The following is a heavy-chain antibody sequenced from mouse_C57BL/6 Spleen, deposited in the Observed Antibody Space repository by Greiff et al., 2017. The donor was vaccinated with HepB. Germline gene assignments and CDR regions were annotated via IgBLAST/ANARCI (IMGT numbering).Heavy chain of an antibody. CDR1: GYTFTSSW. CDR2: IHPNSGST. D-gene: IGHD2-2*01. J-gene: IGHJ3*01. Sequence: QVQLQQPGAELVKPGASVKLSCKASGYTFTSSWMHWVKQRPGQGLEWIGMIHPNSGSTNYNETFKSKATLTVDKSSSTAYMQLSSLTTEDSAVYYCARDGYDEGFAYWGQGTLVTVSA. V-gene: IGHV1-64*01. CDR3: ARDGYDEGFAY.